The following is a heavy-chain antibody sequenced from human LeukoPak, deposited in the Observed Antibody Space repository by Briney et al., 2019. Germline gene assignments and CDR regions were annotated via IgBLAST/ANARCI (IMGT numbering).Heavy chain of an antibody. CDR1: GGSFSGYY. CDR2: INHSGST. CDR3: ARVKKNYFDY. J-gene: IGHJ4*02. V-gene: IGHV4-34*01. Sequence: PSETLSLTCAVYGGSFSGYYWSWIRQPPGKGLEWIGEINHSGSTNYNPSLKSRVTISVDTSKNQFSLKLSSVTAADTAVYYCARVKKNYFDYWGQGTLVTVSS.